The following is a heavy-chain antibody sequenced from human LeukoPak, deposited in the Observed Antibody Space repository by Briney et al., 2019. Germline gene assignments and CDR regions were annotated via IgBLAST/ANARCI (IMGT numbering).Heavy chain of an antibody. J-gene: IGHJ6*03. Sequence: SETLSLTCAVSGYSISSGYYWGWIRQPPGKGLEWIGSIYHSGSTYYNPSLKSRVTISVDTSKNQCSLKLSSVTAADTAVYYCASNTSPSPYYYYYYMDVWGKGTTVTVSS. D-gene: IGHD2-2*01. V-gene: IGHV4-38-2*01. CDR1: GYSISSGYY. CDR2: IYHSGST. CDR3: ASNTSPSPYYYYYYMDV.